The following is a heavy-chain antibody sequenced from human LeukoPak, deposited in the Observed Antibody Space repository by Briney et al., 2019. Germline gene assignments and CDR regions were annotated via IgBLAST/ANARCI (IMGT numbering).Heavy chain of an antibody. CDR3: ARDLYGDYAPHHYYYYYGMDV. J-gene: IGHJ6*02. Sequence: GASVKVSCKASGYTFTSCYMHWVRQAPGQGLEWMGIINPSGGSTSYAQKFQGRVTMTRDTSTSTVYMELSNLRSEDTAVYYCARDLYGDYAPHHYYYYYGMDVWGQGTTVTVSS. D-gene: IGHD4-17*01. V-gene: IGHV1-46*01. CDR2: INPSGGST. CDR1: GYTFTSCY.